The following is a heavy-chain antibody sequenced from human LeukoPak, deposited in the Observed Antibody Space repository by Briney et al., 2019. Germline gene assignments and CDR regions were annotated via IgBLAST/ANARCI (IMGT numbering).Heavy chain of an antibody. Sequence: GGSLRLSCAASGFTFSSYWMHWVRQAPGKGLVWVSRIKSDGSSTSYADSVKGRFTISRDNSKNTVNLQMNSLRPEDTAVYYCARDTPSSGFDYWGQGTQVTVSS. D-gene: IGHD3-10*01. J-gene: IGHJ4*02. V-gene: IGHV3-74*01. CDR1: GFTFSSYW. CDR3: ARDTPSSGFDY. CDR2: IKSDGSST.